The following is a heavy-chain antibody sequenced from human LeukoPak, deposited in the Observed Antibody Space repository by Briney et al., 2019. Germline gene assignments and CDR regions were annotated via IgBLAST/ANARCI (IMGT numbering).Heavy chain of an antibody. CDR3: ARSRDPLLDY. CDR2: IYYSGST. J-gene: IGHJ4*02. Sequence: SETLSLTCTVSGGSISSGDYYWTWIRQHPGKGLEWIGNIYYSGSTYYNPSLKSRVTMSVDTSKNQFSLKLISVTAADTAVYYCARSRDPLLDYWGQGTLVTVSS. CDR1: GGSISSGDYY. V-gene: IGHV4-31*03.